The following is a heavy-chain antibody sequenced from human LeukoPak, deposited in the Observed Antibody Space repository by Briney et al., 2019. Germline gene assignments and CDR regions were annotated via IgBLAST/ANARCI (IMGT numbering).Heavy chain of an antibody. CDR2: NYTSGSN. V-gene: IGHV4-4*07. CDR3: ASGPDCSSTSCLGYYYYMDV. J-gene: IGHJ6*03. Sequence: PSETLSLTCTVSGGSISSYYWSWIRQPAGRGLEWIGRNYTSGSNNYNPSLKSRVTMSVDTSKNQFSLKLSSVTAADTAVYYCASGPDCSSTSCLGYYYYMDVWGKGTTVTVSS. CDR1: GGSISSYY. D-gene: IGHD2-2*01.